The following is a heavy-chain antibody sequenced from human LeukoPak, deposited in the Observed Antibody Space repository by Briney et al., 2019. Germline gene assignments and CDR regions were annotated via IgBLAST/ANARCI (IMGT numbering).Heavy chain of an antibody. Sequence: ASVKVSCKASGYTFTSYGISWVRQAPGQGLEWMGWISAYNGNTNYAQKLQGRVTMTTDTSTSTAYMELRSLRSDDTAVYYCARVEPFYDSWSGRLVYWGQGTLVTVSS. CDR3: ARVEPFYDSWSGRLVY. V-gene: IGHV1-18*01. D-gene: IGHD3-3*01. CDR2: ISAYNGNT. CDR1: GYTFTSYG. J-gene: IGHJ4*02.